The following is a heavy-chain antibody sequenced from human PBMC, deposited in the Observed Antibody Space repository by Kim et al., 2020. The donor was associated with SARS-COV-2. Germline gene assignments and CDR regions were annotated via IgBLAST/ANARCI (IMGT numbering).Heavy chain of an antibody. CDR1: GLNFDNSA. D-gene: IGHD3-22*01. CDR2: ISFDGRNK. J-gene: IGHJ6*02. CDR3: ARGTYYESMTLSDYYNGMDV. Sequence: GGSLRLSCKASGLNFDNSAMNWVRQTPGKGLEWVAVISFDGRNKDYGDPVKGRFTISRDNSRSTLYLEMNSLRVEETALYYCARGTYYESMTLSDYYNGMDVWGQGTTVTVSS. V-gene: IGHV3-30*03.